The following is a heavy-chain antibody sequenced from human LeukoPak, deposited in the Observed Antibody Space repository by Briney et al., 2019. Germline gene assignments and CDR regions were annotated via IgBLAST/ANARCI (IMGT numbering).Heavy chain of an antibody. CDR3: ARGIGYYGMDV. CDR1: GFTFSNYS. CDR2: ISSSTTYI. V-gene: IGHV3-21*01. Sequence: GGSLRLSRAASGFTFSNYSMHWVRQAPAKGVEWVSSISSSTTYIYYAVSVKCRFTISRDNAKNSLYLQMNSLRAEDTAVYYCARGIGYYGMDVWGQGTTVTVSS. D-gene: IGHD2-15*01. J-gene: IGHJ6*02.